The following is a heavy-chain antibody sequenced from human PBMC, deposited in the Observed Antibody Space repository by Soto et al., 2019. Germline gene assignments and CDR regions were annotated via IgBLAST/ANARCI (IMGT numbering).Heavy chain of an antibody. V-gene: IGHV3-33*01. CDR1: GFTFSSYG. Sequence: ESGGGVVQPGRSLRLSCAASGFTFSSYGMHWVRQAPGKGLEWVAVIWYDGSNKYYADSVKGRFTISRDNSKNTLYLQMNSLRAEDTAVYYCARADYGDYVAFDIWGQGTMVTVSS. CDR2: IWYDGSNK. J-gene: IGHJ3*02. CDR3: ARADYGDYVAFDI. D-gene: IGHD4-17*01.